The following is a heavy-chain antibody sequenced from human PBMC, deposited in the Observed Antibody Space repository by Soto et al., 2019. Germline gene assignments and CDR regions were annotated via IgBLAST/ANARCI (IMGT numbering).Heavy chain of an antibody. J-gene: IGHJ4*02. CDR2: ISYDGSKE. V-gene: IGHV3-30-3*01. Sequence: QVHLVESGGGVVQPGRSLRLSCAASGLTFGTHAMHWVRQAPGKGLEWVAVISYDGSKEYYTDSMKGRFTISRDNSENTVYLQMNILRLEDTAVYFFERDSVPRMGREVISDDFDYWCRGTLVIVSS. CDR3: ERDSVPRMGREVISDDFDY. D-gene: IGHD3-16*02. CDR1: GLTFGTHA.